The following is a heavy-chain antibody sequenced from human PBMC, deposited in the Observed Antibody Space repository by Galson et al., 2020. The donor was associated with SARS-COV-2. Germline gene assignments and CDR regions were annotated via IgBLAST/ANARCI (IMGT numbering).Heavy chain of an antibody. D-gene: IGHD2-21*01. CDR1: GITISSSA. J-gene: IGHJ4*02. Sequence: GESLKISCTASGITISSSAMHWLHQAPGKGLEWAAGISSDGSKKYYAASVKGRFTISRDNSKNTLYLQMNSLRPEDTAVYYCARKIVDWGLGTLVTVSS. CDR3: ARKIVD. V-gene: IGHV3-30-3*01. CDR2: ISSDGSKK.